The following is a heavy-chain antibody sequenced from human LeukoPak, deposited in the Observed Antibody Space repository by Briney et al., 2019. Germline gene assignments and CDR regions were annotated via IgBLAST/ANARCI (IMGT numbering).Heavy chain of an antibody. CDR2: INSDGSTT. CDR1: GFTFTNYW. Sequence: GGSLRLSCAASGFTFTNYWMHWVRQAPGEGLMWLSRINSDGSTTSYAGSVKGRFTISGDNAKNTLYLQLNTLRAEDTAVYYCARETWGGLDYWGQGTLVSVSS. V-gene: IGHV3-74*01. CDR3: ARETWGGLDY. J-gene: IGHJ4*02. D-gene: IGHD3-16*01.